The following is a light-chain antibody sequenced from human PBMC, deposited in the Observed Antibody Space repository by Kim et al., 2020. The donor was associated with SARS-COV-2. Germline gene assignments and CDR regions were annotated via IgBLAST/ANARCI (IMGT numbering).Light chain of an antibody. J-gene: IGKJ1*01. CDR2: DAS. V-gene: IGKV1-27*01. CDR1: QGISNS. Sequence: LSAYVGDRVTITCRASQGISNSLAWYQQKPGKGPKVLIYDASTWQSGVPSRFSGSGSGTDFTLTISSLQPEDVATYYCQKYNSAPWTLGQGTKVDIK. CDR3: QKYNSAPWT.